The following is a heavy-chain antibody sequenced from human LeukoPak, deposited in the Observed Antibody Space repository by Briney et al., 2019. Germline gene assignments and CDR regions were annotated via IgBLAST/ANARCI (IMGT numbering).Heavy chain of an antibody. J-gene: IGHJ5*02. D-gene: IGHD6-13*01. CDR2: INPSGGST. CDR1: GYTFTNYY. Sequence: ASVKVSCKASGYTFTNYYIHWVRQAPGQGLECMGIINPSGGSTSYAQKFQGRVTMTRDMSTSTAYMELRSLRSDDTAVYYCARDPNPYSSSGHNWFDPWGQGTLVTVSS. V-gene: IGHV1-46*01. CDR3: ARDPNPYSSSGHNWFDP.